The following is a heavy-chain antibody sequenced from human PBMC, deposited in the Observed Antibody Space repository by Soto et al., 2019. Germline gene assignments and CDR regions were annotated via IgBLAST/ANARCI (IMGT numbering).Heavy chain of an antibody. V-gene: IGHV4-59*01. CDR3: AGAPKGVSFFDY. J-gene: IGHJ4*02. CDR2: IYYSGST. CDR1: GGSISSYY. Sequence: SETLSLTCTVSGGSISSYYWSCIRQPPGKGLEWIGYIYYSGSTNYNPSLKSRVTISVDTFKNQFSLKLRSVTAADTAVYYCAGAPKGVSFFDYRGQGTLVTVS.